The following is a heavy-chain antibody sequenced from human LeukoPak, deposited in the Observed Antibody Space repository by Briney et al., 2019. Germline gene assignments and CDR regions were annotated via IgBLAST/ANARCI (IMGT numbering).Heavy chain of an antibody. CDR1: GFTFSGYS. CDR2: ISSSSSYK. D-gene: IGHD6-13*01. V-gene: IGHV3-21*01. J-gene: IGHJ4*02. Sequence: GGSLRLSCAASGFTFSGYSMSWVRQAPGKGLEWVSDISSSSSYKYYAASEKRGFTTSGTTAKQSLLLLINSTGAEDTAGYYCARAVWAAAGTASGYWSQGTLVTVSS. CDR3: ARAVWAAAGTASGY.